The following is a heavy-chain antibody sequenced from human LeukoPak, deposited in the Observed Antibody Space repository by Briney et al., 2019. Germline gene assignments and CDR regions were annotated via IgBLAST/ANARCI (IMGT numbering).Heavy chain of an antibody. CDR3: ATGTYYYGSGTYYTGGYWFDP. J-gene: IGHJ5*02. CDR1: GGSVSSGSYY. D-gene: IGHD3-10*01. Sequence: SSETLSLTCTVSGGSVSSGSYYWSWIRQPPGKGLEWIGYIYYSGSTNYNPSLKSRVTISVDTSKNQFSLKLSSVTAADTAVYYCATGTYYYGSGTYYTGGYWFDPWGQGTLVTVSS. V-gene: IGHV4-61*01. CDR2: IYYSGST.